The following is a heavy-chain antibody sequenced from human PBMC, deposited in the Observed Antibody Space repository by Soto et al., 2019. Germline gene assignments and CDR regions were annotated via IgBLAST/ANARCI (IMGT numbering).Heavy chain of an antibody. CDR1: GYPVTAYY. J-gene: IGHJ3*02. CDR3: ARGGGVGVAGSAAFDM. CDR2: INPATGAA. Sequence: QLHLVQSGAVVKKPGASVTVSCSASGYPVTAYYMHWVRQAPGRGLEWMGGINPATGAAKYTQTCQGRVTMTRDTATRTVFMDLSGLASEEPAGLYCARGGGVGVAGSAAFDMWGQGTLVTVSS. D-gene: IGHD3-3*01. V-gene: IGHV1-2*02.